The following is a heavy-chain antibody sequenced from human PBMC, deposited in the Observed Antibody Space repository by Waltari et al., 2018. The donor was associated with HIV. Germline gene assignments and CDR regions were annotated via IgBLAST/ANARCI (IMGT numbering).Heavy chain of an antibody. Sequence: VQLVLSGAEVKRPGAAVRESCRAPGYTFTSYDINWVRQATGKGLEGRGWMNPNSGNTGYAQKFQGRVTMTRNISISTAYMELSSLRSEDTAVYYCARGRHMIVVVITTPGWFDPWGQGTLVTVSS. D-gene: IGHD3-22*01. J-gene: IGHJ5*02. CDR2: MNPNSGNT. CDR1: GYTFTSYD. V-gene: IGHV1-8*01. CDR3: ARGRHMIVVVITTPGWFDP.